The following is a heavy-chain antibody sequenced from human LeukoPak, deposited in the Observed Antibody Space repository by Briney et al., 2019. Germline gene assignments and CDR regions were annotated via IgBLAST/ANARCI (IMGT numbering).Heavy chain of an antibody. CDR1: GYTFTGYY. D-gene: IGHD5-12*01. Sequence: ASVKVSCKASGYTFTGYYMHWVRQAPGQGLEGMGWINPNSGGTNYAQKFQGRVTMTRDTSISTAYMELSRLRSDDTAVYYCASGTGYGGSNWFDPWGQGTLVTVSS. V-gene: IGHV1-2*02. J-gene: IGHJ5*02. CDR3: ASGTGYGGSNWFDP. CDR2: INPNSGGT.